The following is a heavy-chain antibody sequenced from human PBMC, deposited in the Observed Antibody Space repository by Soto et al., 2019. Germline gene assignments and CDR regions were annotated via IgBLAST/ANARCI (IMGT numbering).Heavy chain of an antibody. CDR2: IYHNGSP. V-gene: IGHV4-4*02. J-gene: IGHJ6*02. Sequence: PSETLSLTCAVSGGSISSTNLWSWVRQSPGKGLEWIGEIYHNGSPDYNPSLKSRVTISVNKSKNHVFLKLTSVTAADTAMYFCGRWLGTSYGMDVWGQGTAVTVSS. CDR1: GGSISSTNL. CDR3: GRWLGTSYGMDV. D-gene: IGHD3-10*01.